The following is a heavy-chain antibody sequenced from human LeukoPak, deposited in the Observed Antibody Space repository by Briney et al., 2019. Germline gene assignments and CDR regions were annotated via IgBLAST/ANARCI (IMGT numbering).Heavy chain of an antibody. J-gene: IGHJ4*02. D-gene: IGHD5-18*01. CDR2: TRNKVNSYTT. V-gene: IGHV3-72*01. CDR3: ARGRGYSYGDFDY. CDR1: GFTFSDHY. Sequence: GGSLRLSCAASGFTFSDHYIDWVRQAPGKGLEWVARTRNKVNSYTTAYAASVTGRFTVSRDDSSNSVYLQMNSLRAEDTAVYYCARGRGYSYGDFDYWGQGTLVTVSS.